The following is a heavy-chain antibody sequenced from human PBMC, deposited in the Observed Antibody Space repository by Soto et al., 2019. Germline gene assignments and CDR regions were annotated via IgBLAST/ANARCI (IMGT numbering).Heavy chain of an antibody. CDR3: ARAGVTPDFFDY. CDR1: GFSVRTNY. CDR2: FESGGSI. D-gene: IGHD2-21*02. J-gene: IGHJ4*02. Sequence: GGSLRLSCAASGFSVRTNYMSWVRQSPGKGLEWVSVFESGGSIYYADSVKGRFIISRDDAKNTVYLQMNYLRAEDTAVYYCARAGVTPDFFDYWGQGTLVTVSS. V-gene: IGHV3-53*01.